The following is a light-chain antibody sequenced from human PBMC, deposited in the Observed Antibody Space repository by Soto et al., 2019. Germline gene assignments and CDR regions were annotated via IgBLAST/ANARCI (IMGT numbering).Light chain of an antibody. CDR1: SSNIGAGYD. J-gene: IGLJ2*01. CDR2: GNS. CDR3: QSYXXXXXXXX. Sequence: QSVLTQPPSVSGAPGQRVTISCTGSSSNIGAGYDVHWYQQLPGTAPKLLIYGNSNRPSGVPDRFSGSKSGTSASLAITGLQAEDEADYYCQSYXXXXXXXXFGGG. V-gene: IGLV1-40*01.